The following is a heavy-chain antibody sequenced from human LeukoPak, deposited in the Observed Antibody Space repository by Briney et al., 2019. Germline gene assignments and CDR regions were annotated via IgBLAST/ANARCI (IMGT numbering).Heavy chain of an antibody. CDR1: GGSISSGGYY. Sequence: SETLSLTCTVSGGSISSGGYYWSWIRQHPGKGLEWIGYIYYSGSTYYNPSLKSRVTISVDTSKNQFSLKLSSVTAADTAVYYCARVVGTAMATNWFDPWGQGTLVTVSS. CDR3: ARVVGTAMATNWFDP. J-gene: IGHJ5*02. V-gene: IGHV4-31*03. D-gene: IGHD5-18*01. CDR2: IYYSGST.